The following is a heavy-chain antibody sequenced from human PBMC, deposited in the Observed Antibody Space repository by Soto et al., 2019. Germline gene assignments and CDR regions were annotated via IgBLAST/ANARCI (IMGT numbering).Heavy chain of an antibody. CDR3: VRDRPLYYDASTGSYFYYAMDV. CDR2: ISVYHGNT. D-gene: IGHD3-9*01. J-gene: IGHJ6*02. V-gene: IGHV1-18*01. Sequence: VQLVQSGDEVKKPGASVKVSCKASGYKFKNYGISWVRQAPGQGLEWMAWISVYHGNTKYAQKFQGRVSMTTDTYTSTAYMELSSLTSDDTAVYYCVRDRPLYYDASTGSYFYYAMDVWGQGTPVTVSS. CDR1: GYKFKNYG.